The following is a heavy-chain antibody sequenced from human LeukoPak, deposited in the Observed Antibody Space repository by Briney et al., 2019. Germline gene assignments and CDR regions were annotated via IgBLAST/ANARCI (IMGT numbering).Heavy chain of an antibody. J-gene: IGHJ4*02. CDR2: IYYSGST. CDR3: ARVTYSMFFDY. D-gene: IGHD2/OR15-2a*01. V-gene: IGHV4-38-2*02. Sequence: SETLSLTCSVSGGSISTYYYSWIRQPPGKGLEWIGSIYYSGSTYYNPSLKSRVTVSVDTSKNQFSLKLSSVTAADTAVYYCARVTYSMFFDYWGQGTLVTVSS. CDR1: GGSISTYYY.